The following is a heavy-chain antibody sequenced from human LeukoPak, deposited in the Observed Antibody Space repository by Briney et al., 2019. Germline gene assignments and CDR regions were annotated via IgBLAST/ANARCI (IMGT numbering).Heavy chain of an antibody. CDR1: GFSLSGYW. Sequence: GGSLRLSCVASGFSLSGYWMYWVRQAPGKGLMSISRNNGDGSTTNYADVVKGRFTMSRDNVKNTLYLQMNSLRVEDTAVYYCARDPRNVGLAPWGQGTLVTVSS. V-gene: IGHV3-74*01. CDR3: ARDPRNVGLAP. J-gene: IGHJ5*02. CDR2: NNGDGSTT. D-gene: IGHD2-15*01.